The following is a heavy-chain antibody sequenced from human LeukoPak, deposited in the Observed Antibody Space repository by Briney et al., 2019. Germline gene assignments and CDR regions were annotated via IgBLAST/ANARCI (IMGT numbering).Heavy chain of an antibody. V-gene: IGHV3-48*03. CDR3: TKDREPVVSYDPFDY. CDR2: ISNAGSTI. Sequence: GGSLRLSCAASGVSSFSTYEMMWVRQAPGKGLDWVSYISNAGSTISYADSVKGRFPISRDNSRNTLYLQMNSLRAEDTAVYYCTKDREPVVSYDPFDYWGQGTLVTVSS. D-gene: IGHD5-12*01. J-gene: IGHJ4*02. CDR1: GVSSFSTYE.